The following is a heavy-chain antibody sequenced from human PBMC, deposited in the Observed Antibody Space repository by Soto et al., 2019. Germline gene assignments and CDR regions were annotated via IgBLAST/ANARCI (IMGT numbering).Heavy chain of an antibody. CDR1: GFTFSSYW. Sequence: EVQLVESGGGLVQPGGSLRLSCVASGFTFSSYWMHWVRQAPGKGLVWVSSISNDGSSIYADPVKGRFTFYRDNAKNTLYLQMNSLRAEDTAVYYCARLPNKSPQNWGQGTLVIVSP. V-gene: IGHV3-74*01. CDR2: ISNDGSS. J-gene: IGHJ1*01. CDR3: ARLPNKSPQN.